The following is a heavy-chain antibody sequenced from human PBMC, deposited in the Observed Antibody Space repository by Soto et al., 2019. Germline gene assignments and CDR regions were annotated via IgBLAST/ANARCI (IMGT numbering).Heavy chain of an antibody. CDR1: GFTLSSFA. V-gene: IGHV3-30*18. J-gene: IGHJ4*02. D-gene: IGHD4-17*01. CDR3: AKGTPVNGDHALDY. CDR2: IAYDGNNK. Sequence: GGSLRLSCAASGFTLSSFAMHWVRQAPGKGLEWVALIAYDGNNKYFADSVKGRFTISRDNSKDTVYLQMDSLRPKDTAVYYWAKGTPVNGDHALDYWGQGSLVTVSS.